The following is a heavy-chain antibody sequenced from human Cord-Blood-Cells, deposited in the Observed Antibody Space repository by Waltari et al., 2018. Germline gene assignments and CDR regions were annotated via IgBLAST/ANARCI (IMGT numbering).Heavy chain of an antibody. CDR2: IFYSGTT. J-gene: IGHJ4*02. CDR1: GGSISSSSYY. D-gene: IGHD6-13*01. Sequence: QLQLQESGPGLVKPSETLSLTCTVSGGSISSSSYYWGWIRQPPGKGLEWIGSIFYSGTTYYTPSLKSRVTISVDTSKNQFSLKLSSVTAADTAVYYCARRGAAADYWGQGTLVTVSS. CDR3: ARRGAAADY. V-gene: IGHV4-39*01.